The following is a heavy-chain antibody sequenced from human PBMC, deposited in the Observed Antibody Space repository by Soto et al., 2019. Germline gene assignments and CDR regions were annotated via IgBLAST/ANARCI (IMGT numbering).Heavy chain of an antibody. CDR3: AKRRGEGYFDL. V-gene: IGHV3-23*01. CDR2: IGGTSSST. J-gene: IGHJ2*01. CDR1: GFTFSNFV. Sequence: GESLKISCAAFGFTFSNFVMSWVRRAPGKGLEWVSAIGGTSSSTYYADSVKGRFTISRDNSKNTLSLQMSSLRAEDTAIYYCAKRRGEGYFDLWGRGTLVTVSS. D-gene: IGHD3-10*01.